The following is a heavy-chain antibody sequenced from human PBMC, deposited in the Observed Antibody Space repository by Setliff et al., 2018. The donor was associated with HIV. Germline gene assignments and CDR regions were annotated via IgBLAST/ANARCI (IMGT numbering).Heavy chain of an antibody. V-gene: IGHV4-31*02. CDR3: AREGARHYGSGRYHSWFDP. J-gene: IGHJ5*02. Sequence: SETLSLTCTVSGGSPSSGNYYWSWIRQHPGKGLEWIGYIYYSGSTYYNPSLKSRVTMSVDTSKNQFSLKLSPVTAADTAVYYCAREGARHYGSGRYHSWFDPWGQGTQVTVSS. CDR2: IYYSGST. D-gene: IGHD3-10*01. CDR1: GGSPSSGNYY.